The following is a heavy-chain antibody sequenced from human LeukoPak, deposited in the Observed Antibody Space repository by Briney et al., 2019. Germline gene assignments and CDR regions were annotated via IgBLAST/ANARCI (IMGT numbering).Heavy chain of an antibody. Sequence: GGSLRLSCAAFEFTFVTYTMNWVRQAPGKGLEWVSSISSSGGIIYYADSVTGRFTISRDNTKNTLYLQMTSLRAEDTAVYYCSRGGIRESGGWSGYWGLGTLVTVSS. V-gene: IGHV3-21*01. CDR2: ISSSGGII. D-gene: IGHD6-19*01. CDR1: EFTFVTYT. CDR3: SRGGIRESGGWSGY. J-gene: IGHJ4*02.